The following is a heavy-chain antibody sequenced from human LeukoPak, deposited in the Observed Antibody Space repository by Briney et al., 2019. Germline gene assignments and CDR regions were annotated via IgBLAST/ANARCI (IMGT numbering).Heavy chain of an antibody. CDR2: ISAYNGNT. J-gene: IGHJ4*02. Sequence: ASVKVSCKASGYTFTSYGISWVRQAPGQGLEWMGWISAYNGNTNYAQKLQGRVTMTTDTSTSTAYMELRSLRSDDTAVYYCARLPGPTVTPFDFDYWGQGTLVTVSS. CDR3: ARLPGPTVTPFDFDY. V-gene: IGHV1-18*01. CDR1: GYTFTSYG. D-gene: IGHD4-17*01.